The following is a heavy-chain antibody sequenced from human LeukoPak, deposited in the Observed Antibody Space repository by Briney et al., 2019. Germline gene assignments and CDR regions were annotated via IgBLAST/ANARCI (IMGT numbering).Heavy chain of an antibody. CDR1: GFTFSNYA. D-gene: IGHD7-27*01. Sequence: GGSLRLSCAASGFTFSNYAMSWVRQAPGKGLEWVSAISGSGESTYYPDSVRGRFAISRDNSKNTLYLQMDSLRVEDTAVYYCAKDRSTGGPPPGYWGQGTLVTVSS. J-gene: IGHJ4*02. CDR2: ISGSGEST. CDR3: AKDRSTGGPPPGY. V-gene: IGHV3-23*01.